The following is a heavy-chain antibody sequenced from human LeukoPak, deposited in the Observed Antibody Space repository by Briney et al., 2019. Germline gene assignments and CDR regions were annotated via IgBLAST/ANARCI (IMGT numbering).Heavy chain of an antibody. CDR2: IYHSGST. CDR3: AREGPGLLWFGELLNYYYYYMDV. Sequence: SETLSLTCTVSGYSISSGYYWGWIRQPPGKGLEWIGSIYHSGSTYYNPSPKSRVTISVDTSKNQFSLKLSSVTAADTAVYYCAREGPGLLWFGELLNYYYYYMDVWGKGTTVTVSS. D-gene: IGHD3-10*01. J-gene: IGHJ6*03. CDR1: GYSISSGYY. V-gene: IGHV4-38-2*02.